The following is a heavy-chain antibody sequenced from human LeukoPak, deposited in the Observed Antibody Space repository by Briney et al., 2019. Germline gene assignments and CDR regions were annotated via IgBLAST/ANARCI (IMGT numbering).Heavy chain of an antibody. Sequence: ASVKVSCKASGYTFTGYYMHWVRQAPGQGLEWMGWINPNSGGTNYAQKFQGRVTMTRDMSISTAYMELSRLRSDDTAVYYCARLSSAVAGPPWFDPWGQGTLVTVSS. CDR2: INPNSGGT. CDR3: ARLSSAVAGPPWFDP. CDR1: GYTFTGYY. J-gene: IGHJ5*02. D-gene: IGHD6-19*01. V-gene: IGHV1-2*02.